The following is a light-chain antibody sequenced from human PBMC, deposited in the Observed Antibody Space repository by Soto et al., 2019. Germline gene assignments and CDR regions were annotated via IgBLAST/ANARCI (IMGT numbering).Light chain of an antibody. J-gene: IGLJ1*01. CDR3: NSYTTSSTYV. Sequence: QSALTQPASVSGSPGQSITISCTGTSSDVGGYNYVSWYQQHPGKASKLMIYDVSNRPSGVSNRFSGPKSGNTASLTISGLQAEDEADYYCNSYTTSSTYVFGTGTKVTVL. CDR1: SSDVGGYNY. CDR2: DVS. V-gene: IGLV2-14*01.